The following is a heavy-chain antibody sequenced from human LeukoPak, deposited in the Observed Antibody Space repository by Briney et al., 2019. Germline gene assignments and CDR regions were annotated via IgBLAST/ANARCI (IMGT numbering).Heavy chain of an antibody. D-gene: IGHD4-17*01. CDR1: GGSFSGYY. CDR2: INLSGST. CDR3: ARVGMLPGAQNYGDYWYFDV. V-gene: IGHV4-34*01. Sequence: SETLSLTCAVYGGSFSGYYWSWIRQPPGKGLEWIGEINLSGSTNYSPSLTSRLTISVEASQDQLSLRLSSVTAADTAVYYCARVGMLPGAQNYGDYWYFDVWGRGTQVTVSS. J-gene: IGHJ2*01.